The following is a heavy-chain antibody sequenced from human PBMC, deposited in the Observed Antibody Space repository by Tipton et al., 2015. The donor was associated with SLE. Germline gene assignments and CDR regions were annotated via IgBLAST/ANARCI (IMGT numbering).Heavy chain of an antibody. V-gene: IGHV3-23*03. Sequence: SLRLSCAASRFTFSSFAMSWVRQSPGKGLEWVSVIYPGGDTYYTDSVKGRFSISRDDSKSTLYLQMNSLKTDDTAVYYCAKTLFGDYGDSWGQGTLVTVYS. CDR1: RFTFSSFA. J-gene: IGHJ4*02. CDR3: AKTLFGDYGDS. D-gene: IGHD4-17*01. CDR2: IYPGGDT.